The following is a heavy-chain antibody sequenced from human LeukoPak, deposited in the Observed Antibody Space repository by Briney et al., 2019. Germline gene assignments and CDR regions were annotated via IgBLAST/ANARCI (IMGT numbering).Heavy chain of an antibody. Sequence: ASVKVSCKASGYTFTSYDINWVRQATGQGLEWMGWMNPNSGNTGYAQKFQGRVTMTRNTSISTAYTELSSLRSEDTAVYYCARDQGYQLLYGNYYYYGMDVWGQGTTVTVSS. CDR1: GYTFTSYD. CDR2: MNPNSGNT. D-gene: IGHD2-2*02. J-gene: IGHJ6*02. CDR3: ARDQGYQLLYGNYYYYGMDV. V-gene: IGHV1-8*01.